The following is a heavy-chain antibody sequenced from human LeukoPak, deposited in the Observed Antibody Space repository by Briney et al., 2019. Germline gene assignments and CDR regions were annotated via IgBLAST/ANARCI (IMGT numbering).Heavy chain of an antibody. CDR3: ARAVREVILKSTYYYYYMDV. V-gene: IGHV1-8*02. CDR2: MNPNSGNT. Sequence: ASVKVSCKASGYTFTGYYMHWVRQATGQGLEWMGWMNPNSGNTGYAQKFQGRVTMTRNTSISTAYMELSSLRSEDTAVYYCARAVREVILKSTYYYYYMDVWGKGTTVTVSS. D-gene: IGHD3-10*02. J-gene: IGHJ6*03. CDR1: GYTFTGYY.